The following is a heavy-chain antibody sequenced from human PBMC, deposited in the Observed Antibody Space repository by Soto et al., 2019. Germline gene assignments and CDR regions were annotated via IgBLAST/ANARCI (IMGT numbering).Heavy chain of an antibody. CDR3: ARDQNYYDSSGYSPFDP. CDR1: GYIFNIYA. D-gene: IGHD3-22*01. CDR2: IIPIFDSA. J-gene: IGHJ5*02. Sequence: QVQLVQSGAAVKKPWSSVKVSCKTSGYIFNIYAINWVRQAPGQGLEWMGGIIPIFDSAKYAQKFQGRVTITADESTSTGYMELSSLRFEDTAVYYCARDQNYYDSSGYSPFDPWGQGTLVTVSS. V-gene: IGHV1-69*01.